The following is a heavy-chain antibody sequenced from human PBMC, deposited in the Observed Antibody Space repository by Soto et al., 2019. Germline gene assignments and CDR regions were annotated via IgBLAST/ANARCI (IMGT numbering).Heavy chain of an antibody. CDR2: IYYSGRT. J-gene: IGHJ4*02. V-gene: IGHV4-39*01. CDR3: AKNLPRTGRFDD. Sequence: ASETLSLTCTLSGASITSTTYFWAWIRQPPGKGLEWVGSIYYSGRTYYNPSLRSRVTISVDRSKNQFSLTMSSVTAADTAVYYCAKNLPRTGRFDDWGQGTSVTVS. CDR1: GASITSTTYF.